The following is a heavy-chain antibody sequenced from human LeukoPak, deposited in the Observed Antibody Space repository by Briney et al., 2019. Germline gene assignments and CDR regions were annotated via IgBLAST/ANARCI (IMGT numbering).Heavy chain of an antibody. CDR1: GGTFSSYA. D-gene: IGHD3-10*01. J-gene: IGHJ4*02. CDR2: IIPILGIA. CDR3: ARDKYYYGSGSTYYFDY. Sequence: ASVKVSCKASGGTFSSYAISWVRQAPGQGVEWMGRIIPILGIANYAQKFQGRVTITADKSTSTAYMELSSLRSEDTAVYYCARDKYYYGSGSTYYFDYWGQGTLVTVSS. V-gene: IGHV1-69*04.